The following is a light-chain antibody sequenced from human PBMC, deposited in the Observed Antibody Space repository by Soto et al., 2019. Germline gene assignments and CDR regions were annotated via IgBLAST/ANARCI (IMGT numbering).Light chain of an antibody. CDR2: GAS. V-gene: IGKV3-15*01. CDR3: QQYNSYPLT. J-gene: IGKJ1*01. CDR1: QSVSSN. Sequence: EIVMTQSPATLSVSPGERATLSCRASQSVSSNLAWYQQKPGQAPRLLIYGASTRATGIPARFSGSGSGTEFTLTISSLQPDDSATYYCQQYNSYPLTFGQGTKVDIK.